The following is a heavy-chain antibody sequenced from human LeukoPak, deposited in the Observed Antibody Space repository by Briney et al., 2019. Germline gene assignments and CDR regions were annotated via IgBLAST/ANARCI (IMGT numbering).Heavy chain of an antibody. Sequence: GGSLRLSCAASGFTFSSYGMHWVRQAPGKGLEWVAFIRYDGSNKYYADSVKGRFTISRDKSKNTLYLQMNSLRAEDTAVYFCAKVINRDFDYWGQGTLVTVSS. V-gene: IGHV3-30*02. CDR3: AKVINRDFDY. J-gene: IGHJ4*02. D-gene: IGHD1-14*01. CDR2: IRYDGSNK. CDR1: GFTFSSYG.